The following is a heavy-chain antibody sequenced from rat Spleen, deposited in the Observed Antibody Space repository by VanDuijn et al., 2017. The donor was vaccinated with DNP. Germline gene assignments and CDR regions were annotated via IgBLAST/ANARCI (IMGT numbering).Heavy chain of an antibody. CDR2: INTDGGST. J-gene: IGHJ2*01. CDR3: ANYNYYDGTY. Sequence: EVQLVETGGDLVQPGRSLKLSCIASGFTFSSHWMYWIRQAPGKGLEWVASINTDGGSTYYPDSVKGRFTISRDNVENTVYLQMNSLRSEDTATYYCANYNYYDGTYWGQGVMVTVSS. V-gene: IGHV5-58*01. D-gene: IGHD1-12*02. CDR1: GFTFSSHW.